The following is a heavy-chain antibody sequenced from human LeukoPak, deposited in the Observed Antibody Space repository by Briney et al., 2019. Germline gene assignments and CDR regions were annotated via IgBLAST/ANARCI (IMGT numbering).Heavy chain of an antibody. D-gene: IGHD4-11*01. J-gene: IGHJ4*02. CDR1: GYTVTGYH. Sequence: ASVKVSCKASGYTVTGYHMHWVRQAPGQGPEWMGWISTSTGDTKYTQKFQGRVTLTTDTSTSTAYMELSSLRSDDTAVYYCARDDNYGIFVNVDYWGQGTLVTVSS. V-gene: IGHV1-2*02. CDR2: ISTSTGDT. CDR3: ARDDNYGIFVNVDY.